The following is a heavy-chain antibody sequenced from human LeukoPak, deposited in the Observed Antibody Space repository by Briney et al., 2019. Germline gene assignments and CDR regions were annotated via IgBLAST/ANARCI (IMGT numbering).Heavy chain of an antibody. J-gene: IGHJ4*02. CDR2: SNYIGIT. CDR1: GGSISDYY. CDR3: ARGVGATHFDY. V-gene: IGHV4-59*01. Sequence: SETLSLTCSVSGGSISDYYWTWVRQAPGKGLEWIGYSNYIGITNYNPSLESRVTISVDTSKNQFSLKVTSVTAADTAVYYCARGVGATHFDYWGQGILVTVSS. D-gene: IGHD1-26*01.